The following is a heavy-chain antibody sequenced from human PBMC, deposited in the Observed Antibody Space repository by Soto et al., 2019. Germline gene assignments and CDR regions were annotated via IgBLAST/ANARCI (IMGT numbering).Heavy chain of an antibody. CDR3: ARDRGTIVGATTYWFDL. J-gene: IGHJ5*02. D-gene: IGHD1-26*01. Sequence: ASVKVSCKASGYSFTTYYMHWVRQAPGQGLEWMAIINPSGGSTIYAESFQGRVTMTRDTSTSAVYMELSSLRSEDTAVYYCARDRGTIVGATTYWFDLWGQGTLVTVSS. V-gene: IGHV1-46*01. CDR2: INPSGGST. CDR1: GYSFTTYY.